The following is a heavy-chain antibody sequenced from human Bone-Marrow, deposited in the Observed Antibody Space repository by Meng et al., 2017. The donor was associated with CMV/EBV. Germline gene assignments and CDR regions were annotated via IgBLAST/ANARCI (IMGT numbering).Heavy chain of an antibody. V-gene: IGHV1-18*01. CDR2: ISAYNGNT. Sequence: GGSLRLSCAASGFTFSSYGISWVRQAPGQGLEWMGWISAYNGNTNFAQKLQGRVTMTTDTSTSTAYLELRSLRSDDTAVYYCARDPDCSSTNCYTSSYGMDVWGQGTTVTVAS. D-gene: IGHD2-2*02. CDR3: ARDPDCSSTNCYTSSYGMDV. CDR1: GFTFSSYG. J-gene: IGHJ6*02.